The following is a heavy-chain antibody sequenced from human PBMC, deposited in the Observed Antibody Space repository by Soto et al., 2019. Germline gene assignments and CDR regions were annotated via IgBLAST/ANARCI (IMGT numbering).Heavy chain of an antibody. D-gene: IGHD4-17*01. J-gene: IGHJ4*02. CDR3: AKEVVPDAPFSHGPSYGDYGKCDY. CDR2: ISGSGGST. CDR1: GFTFSSYA. V-gene: IGHV3-23*01. Sequence: EVQLLDSGGGSVQPGGSLRLSCAASGFTFSSYAMSLVRQAPGKGLEWVLGISGSGGSTYYADSVKGRFTISRDHSKNTGALHMNRLRAEDTDLDYRAKEVVPDAPFSHGPSYGDYGKCDYWGRGTLVTVSS.